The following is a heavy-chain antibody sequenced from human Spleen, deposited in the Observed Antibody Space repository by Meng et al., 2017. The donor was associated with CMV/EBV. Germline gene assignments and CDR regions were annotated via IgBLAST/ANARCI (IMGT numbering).Heavy chain of an antibody. J-gene: IGHJ6*02. CDR1: GYTFTGYY. V-gene: IGHV1-2*02. Sequence: ASVKVSCKASGYTFTGYYIHWVRQAPGQGLECMGWINPDSGGTKFAQKFQGRVTMTRDTSISTAYLELSRLTSDDTAVYYCAREDSFGDGMDVCGQGTTVTVSS. D-gene: IGHD3-3*01. CDR2: INPDSGGT. CDR3: AREDSFGDGMDV.